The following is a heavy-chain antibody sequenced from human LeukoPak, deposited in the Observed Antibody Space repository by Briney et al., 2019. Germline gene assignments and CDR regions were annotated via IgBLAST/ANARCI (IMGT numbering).Heavy chain of an antibody. CDR1: GFTLSSYD. Sequence: GGSLRLSCAASGFTLSSYDMHWVRQAPGKGLEWVAVISYDGSNKYYADSVKGRFTISRDNSKNTLYLQMNSLRAEDTAVYYCARERGYYDSSGYPSDWGQGTLVTVSS. CDR2: ISYDGSNK. CDR3: ARERGYYDSSGYPSD. V-gene: IGHV3-30*03. D-gene: IGHD3-22*01. J-gene: IGHJ4*02.